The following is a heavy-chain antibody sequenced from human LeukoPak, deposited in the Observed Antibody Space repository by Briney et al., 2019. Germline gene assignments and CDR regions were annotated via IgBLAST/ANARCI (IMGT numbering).Heavy chain of an antibody. Sequence: GASVKVSCKASGYTFTSYGISWVRQAPGRGLEWVGWISAYNGNTNYAQKLQGRVTMTTDTSTSTAYMELRSLRSDDTAVYYCARDRDSSGYYPTTNWFDPWGQGTLVTVSS. D-gene: IGHD3-22*01. J-gene: IGHJ5*02. CDR3: ARDRDSSGYYPTTNWFDP. V-gene: IGHV1-18*01. CDR1: GYTFTSYG. CDR2: ISAYNGNT.